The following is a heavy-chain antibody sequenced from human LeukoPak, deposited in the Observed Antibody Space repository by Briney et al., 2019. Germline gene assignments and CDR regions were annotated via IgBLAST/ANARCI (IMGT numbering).Heavy chain of an antibody. CDR1: GFSFSSYW. Sequence: QPGGSLRLSCAASGFSFSSYWMHWVRQVPGKGLVWVSRINDDGSTINYADSVKGRFTISRDNAKNTVYLQMNSLRAEDSAVYYCANWFEIYYWGQGTLVTVAS. CDR2: INDDGSTI. J-gene: IGHJ4*02. CDR3: ANWFEIYY. V-gene: IGHV3-74*01. D-gene: IGHD3-10*01.